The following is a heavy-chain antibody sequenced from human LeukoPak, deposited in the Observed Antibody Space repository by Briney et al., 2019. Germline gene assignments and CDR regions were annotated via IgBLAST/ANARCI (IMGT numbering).Heavy chain of an antibody. Sequence: GGSLRLSCAVSGFTFSSYAMHWVRQAPGKGLEWVAVISYDGSNKYYADSVKGRFTISRDNSKNTLYLQMNSLRAEDTAVYYCARGGAVASLDYWGQGTLVTVSS. CDR2: ISYDGSNK. J-gene: IGHJ4*02. V-gene: IGHV3-30-3*01. CDR1: GFTFSSYA. D-gene: IGHD6-19*01. CDR3: ARGGAVASLDY.